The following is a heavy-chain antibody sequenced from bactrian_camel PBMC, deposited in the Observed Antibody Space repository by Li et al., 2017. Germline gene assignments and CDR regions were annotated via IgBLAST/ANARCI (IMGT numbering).Heavy chain of an antibody. CDR3: AARYQGGFGYGGLCRDDPTDFPY. D-gene: IGHD5*01. J-gene: IGHJ6*01. Sequence: HVQLVESGGGAVQAGGSLTLSCEASGDTLSSFSLAWFRQGVDKKREGVACIALDGRTGYTDSVKGRFTISQDNAKNTVYLQMNSLKPEDTAMYYCAARYQGGFGYGGLCRDDPTDFPYWGRGTQVTVSS. CDR2: IALDGRT. V-gene: IGHV3S53*01. CDR1: GDTLSSFS.